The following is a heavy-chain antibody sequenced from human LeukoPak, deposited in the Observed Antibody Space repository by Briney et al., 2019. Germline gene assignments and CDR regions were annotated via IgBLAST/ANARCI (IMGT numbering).Heavy chain of an antibody. D-gene: IGHD4-23*01. CDR3: ARVPAPINSRAFDI. V-gene: IGHV4-30-2*01. J-gene: IGHJ3*02. Sequence: NSSETLSLTCTVSGGSISSGEFYWSWIRQPPGKGLEWIGYIYHSGNTYYNPSLKSRVTISIDRSKNQFSLKLSSVTAADTAVYYCARVPAPINSRAFDIWGQGTMVTVSS. CDR1: GGSISSGEFY. CDR2: IYHSGNT.